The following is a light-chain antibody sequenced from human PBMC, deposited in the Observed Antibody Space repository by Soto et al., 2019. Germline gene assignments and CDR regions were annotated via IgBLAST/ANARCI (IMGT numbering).Light chain of an antibody. CDR1: QSVSSSY. CDR2: DES. Sequence: EIVLTQSPGTLSLSPGESASLSCRASQSVSSSYLAWYQQKPGQAPRLLIYDESSRATGIPDRLSASGSGTDFTLTISSLEPEDFAVYYCQQYVASPYTXGQGTKVDIK. V-gene: IGKV3-20*01. J-gene: IGKJ2*01. CDR3: QQYVASPYT.